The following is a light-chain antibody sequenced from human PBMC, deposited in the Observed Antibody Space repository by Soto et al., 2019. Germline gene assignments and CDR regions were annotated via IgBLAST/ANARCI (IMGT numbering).Light chain of an antibody. Sequence: QSALTQPASVSGSPGQSITISCTGSSGDIGAYKYVSWYQHHPGKVPKLIIYEVSNRPSGVSNRFSGSNSDNTASLTISGLQAEDEADYYCSSRTTTSTVVFGGGTKVTVL. CDR2: EVS. CDR3: SSRTTTSTVV. CDR1: SGDIGAYKY. V-gene: IGLV2-14*01. J-gene: IGLJ2*01.